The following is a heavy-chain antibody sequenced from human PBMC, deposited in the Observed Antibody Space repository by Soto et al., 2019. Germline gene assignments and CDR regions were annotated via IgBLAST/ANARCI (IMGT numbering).Heavy chain of an antibody. Sequence: SVKVSCKASGGTFSSYAISWVRQAPGQGLEWMGGIIPIFGTANYAQKLQGRVTITADAPTSTAYMELSSLRSDDTAVYYCARDLPLQGWFDPWGQGTLVTVSS. CDR1: GGTFSSYA. D-gene: IGHD4-4*01. J-gene: IGHJ5*02. CDR3: ARDLPLQGWFDP. V-gene: IGHV1-69*13. CDR2: IIPIFGTA.